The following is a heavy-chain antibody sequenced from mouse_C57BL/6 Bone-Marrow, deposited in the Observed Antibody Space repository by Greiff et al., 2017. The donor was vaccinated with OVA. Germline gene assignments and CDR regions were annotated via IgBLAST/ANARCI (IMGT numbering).Heavy chain of an antibody. CDR2: IDPSDSET. V-gene: IGHV1-52*01. CDR3: ARERGLYGNVYYAMDY. J-gene: IGHJ4*01. Sequence: QVQLQQPGAELVRPGSSVKLSCKASGYTFTSYWMHWVKQRPIQGLEWIGNIDPSDSETHYNQKFKDKATLTVDKSSSTAYMQLSSLTSEDSAVYYCARERGLYGNVYYAMDYWGQGTSVTVSS. D-gene: IGHD2-1*01. CDR1: GYTFTSYW.